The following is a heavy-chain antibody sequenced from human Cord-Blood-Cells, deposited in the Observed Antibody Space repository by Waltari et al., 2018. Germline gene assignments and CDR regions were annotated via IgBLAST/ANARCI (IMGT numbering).Heavy chain of an antibody. CDR1: GGSFSGYY. D-gene: IGHD6-19*01. J-gene: IGHJ3*02. Sequence: QVQLQQWGAGLLKPSETLSLTCAVSGGSFSGYYWSWSRQPPGKGLEWIGEINHVGSTHYNPSLKSRVTISVATSKNHFSLKLSSVTAADTAVYYCARPAVAGAFDIWGQGTMVTVSS. CDR3: ARPAVAGAFDI. V-gene: IGHV4-34*01. CDR2: INHVGST.